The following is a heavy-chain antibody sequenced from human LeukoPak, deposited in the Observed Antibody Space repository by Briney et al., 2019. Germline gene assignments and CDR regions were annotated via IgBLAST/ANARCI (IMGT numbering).Heavy chain of an antibody. V-gene: IGHV3-53*01. CDR2: IYSGGST. D-gene: IGHD5-18*01. Sequence: GGSLRLSCAASGFTFSDYYMSWIRQAPGKGLEWVPVIYSGGSTYYADSVKGRFTISRDNSKNTLYLQMNSLRAEDTAVYYCARDGRYSYGHDAFDIWGQGTMVTVSS. CDR3: ARDGRYSYGHDAFDI. CDR1: GFTFSDYY. J-gene: IGHJ3*02.